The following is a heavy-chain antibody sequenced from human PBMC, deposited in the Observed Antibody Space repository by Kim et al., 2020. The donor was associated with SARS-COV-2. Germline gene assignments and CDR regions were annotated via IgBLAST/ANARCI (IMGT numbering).Heavy chain of an antibody. CDR2: ISYDGSNK. J-gene: IGHJ6*02. D-gene: IGHD1-26*01. Sequence: GGSLRLSCAASGFTFSSYGMHWVRQAPGKGLECVAVISYDGSNKYYADSVKGRFSISRDNSKNTLYLQMNSLRAEDTAVYYCAKVMLVGADYYYYYGMDVWGQGTTVTVSS. V-gene: IGHV3-30*18. CDR3: AKVMLVGADYYYYYGMDV. CDR1: GFTFSSYG.